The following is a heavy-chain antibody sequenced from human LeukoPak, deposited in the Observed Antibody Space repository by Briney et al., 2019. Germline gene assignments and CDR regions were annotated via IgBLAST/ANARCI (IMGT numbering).Heavy chain of an antibody. D-gene: IGHD4-17*01. CDR3: AKDPSPAPDNLYPDYGDYGAGESYMDV. J-gene: IGHJ6*03. Sequence: GGSLRLSCAASGFTFKKYAIHWVRQAPGKGLEWVAVISYDGPKKYYADSVKGRFTISRDNSKNTLYLQMNSLRAEDTAVYYCAKDPSPAPDNLYPDYGDYGAGESYMDVWGKGTTVTISS. CDR1: GFTFKKYA. CDR2: ISYDGPKK. V-gene: IGHV3-30*04.